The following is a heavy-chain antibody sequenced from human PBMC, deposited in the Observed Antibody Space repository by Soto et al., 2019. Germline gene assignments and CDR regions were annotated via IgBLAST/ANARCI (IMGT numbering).Heavy chain of an antibody. CDR1: GYTFTGYY. D-gene: IGHD3-22*01. Sequence: ASVKVSWKASGYTFTGYYMHWVRQAPGQGLEWMGIINPSGGSTSYAQKFQGRVTMTRDTSTSTVYMELSSLRSEDTAVYYCARDRLRGYDSSGFYSLGQGTMVTVSS. V-gene: IGHV1-46*01. CDR3: ARDRLRGYDSSGFYS. J-gene: IGHJ4*02. CDR2: INPSGGST.